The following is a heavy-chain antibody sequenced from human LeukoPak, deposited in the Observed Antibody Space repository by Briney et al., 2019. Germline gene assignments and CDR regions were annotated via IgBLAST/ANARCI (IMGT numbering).Heavy chain of an antibody. CDR2: IYHSGST. V-gene: IGHV4-30-4*01. CDR3: ARDGLDYYYYGMDV. Sequence: SETLSLTCTVSGGSISSGDYYWSWIRQPPGKGLEWIGYIYHSGSTYYNPSLKSRVTISVDTSKNQFSLKLSSVTAADTAVYYCARDGLDYYYYGMDVWGQGTTVTVSS. J-gene: IGHJ6*02. CDR1: GGSISSGDYY. D-gene: IGHD3-22*01.